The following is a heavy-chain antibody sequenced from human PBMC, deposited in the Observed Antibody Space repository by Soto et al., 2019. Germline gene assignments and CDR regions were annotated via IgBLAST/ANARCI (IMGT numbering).Heavy chain of an antibody. J-gene: IGHJ4*02. CDR3: TRFAESSGDFDS. Sequence: QVQLVQAGAEVKKPGSSVKVSCKASRDTFSKYALSWVRQAPGHGLEWMGGIIPISDTRNYAQKFQGRVTISAEKSTGTVYMELTSLRSADTAVYYCTRFAESSGDFDSWGQGTLVTVSS. CDR1: RDTFSKYA. D-gene: IGHD3-22*01. V-gene: IGHV1-69*06. CDR2: IIPISDTR.